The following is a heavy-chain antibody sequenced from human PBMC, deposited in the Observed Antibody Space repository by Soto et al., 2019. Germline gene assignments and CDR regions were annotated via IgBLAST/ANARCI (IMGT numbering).Heavy chain of an antibody. CDR3: GKERKLGGGTFIDQ. Sequence: EVQLLQSGGGLVQPGGSLRLSCAASGFAFRTYAMSWVRQAPGKGLEWVSAISGSGDNTYYTDPVKGRFTISRDNSENLLHLQMNSLRPEDTAIYYCGKERKLGGGTFIDQGGQGPLVTVSS. CDR1: GFAFRTYA. CDR2: ISGSGDNT. V-gene: IGHV3-23*01. D-gene: IGHD1-26*01. J-gene: IGHJ4*02.